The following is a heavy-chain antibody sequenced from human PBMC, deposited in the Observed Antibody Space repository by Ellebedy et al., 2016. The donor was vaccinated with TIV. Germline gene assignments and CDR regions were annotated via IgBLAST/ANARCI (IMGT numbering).Heavy chain of an antibody. D-gene: IGHD3-9*01. J-gene: IGHJ6*02. Sequence: AASVKVSCKASGYTFTTYAIHWVRQAPGQRPEWMGWINAGIGNTKYSDNFQGRVTITTDTSASKAYMELSSLRSEDTAVYYCARRFDIVTGSYPRGYYGLDIWGQGTTVTVSS. CDR2: INAGIGNT. CDR3: ARRFDIVTGSYPRGYYGLDI. V-gene: IGHV1-3*01. CDR1: GYTFTTYA.